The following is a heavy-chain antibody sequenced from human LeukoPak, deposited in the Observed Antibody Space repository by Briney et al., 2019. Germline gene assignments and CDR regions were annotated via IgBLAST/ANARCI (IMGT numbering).Heavy chain of an antibody. CDR1: GFTFSSYA. CDR3: ARGGSMIVESLPFDY. D-gene: IGHD3-22*01. CDR2: ISYDGSNK. J-gene: IGHJ4*02. Sequence: GGSLRLPCAASGFTFSSYAMHWVRQAPGKGLEWVAVISYDGSNKYYADSVKGRFTISRDNSKNTLYLQMNSLRAEDTAVYYCARGGSMIVESLPFDYWGQGTLVTVSS. V-gene: IGHV3-30*14.